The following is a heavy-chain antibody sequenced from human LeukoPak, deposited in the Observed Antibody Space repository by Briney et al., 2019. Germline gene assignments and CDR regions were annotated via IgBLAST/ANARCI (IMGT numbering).Heavy chain of an antibody. CDR1: GGSISSYY. D-gene: IGHD3-22*01. Sequence: KPSETLSLTCTVSGGSISSYYWSWIRQPPGKGLEWIGYIYYSGSTNYNPSLKSRVTISVDTSKNQFSLKLSSVTAADTAVYYCAAGSESYDSRGYSYYFDYWGQGTLVTVSS. J-gene: IGHJ4*02. CDR2: IYYSGST. CDR3: AAGSESYDSRGYSYYFDY. V-gene: IGHV4-59*01.